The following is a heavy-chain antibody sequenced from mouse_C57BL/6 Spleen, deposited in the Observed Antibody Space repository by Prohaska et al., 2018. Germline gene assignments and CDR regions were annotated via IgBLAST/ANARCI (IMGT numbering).Heavy chain of an antibody. CDR2: IYPGSGNT. Sequence: HVQLQQSGPELVKPGASVKISFKASGYSFTSYYIHWVKQRPGQGLEWIGWIYPGSGNTKYNEKFKGKATLTADTSSSTAYMQLSSLTSEDSAVYYCARGRPYYAMDYWGQGTSVTVSS. V-gene: IGHV1-66*01. D-gene: IGHD2-12*01. J-gene: IGHJ4*01. CDR3: ARGRPYYAMDY. CDR1: GYSFTSYY.